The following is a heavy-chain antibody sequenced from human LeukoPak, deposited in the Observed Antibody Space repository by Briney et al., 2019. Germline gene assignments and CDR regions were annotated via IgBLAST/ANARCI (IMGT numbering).Heavy chain of an antibody. Sequence: GGSLRLSCAASGFTVSNNYMSWVRQAPGKGLEWVSIIYSGGSTYHADSVKGRFIISRDNSKNTLYLQMNSLRAEDTAVYYCAKEGYSSSWTYFDYWGQGTLVTVSS. D-gene: IGHD6-13*01. V-gene: IGHV3-66*01. J-gene: IGHJ4*02. CDR2: IYSGGST. CDR3: AKEGYSSSWTYFDY. CDR1: GFTVSNNY.